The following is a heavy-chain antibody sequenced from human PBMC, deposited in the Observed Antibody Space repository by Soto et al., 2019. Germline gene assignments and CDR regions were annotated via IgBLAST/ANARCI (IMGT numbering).Heavy chain of an antibody. CDR1: GFTFSRYG. CDR3: ARDPSEGRVGNWFES. J-gene: IGHJ5*01. V-gene: IGHV3-21*06. D-gene: IGHD2-2*01. Sequence: PGGSLRLSCAASGFTFSRYGMNWLRQAPGKGLEWVASISSSTSYVYYADSVKGRFSTSRDNAKNILYLEMYGLGTEDTAVYYCARDPSEGRVGNWFESWGQGTLVTVSS. CDR2: ISSSTSYV.